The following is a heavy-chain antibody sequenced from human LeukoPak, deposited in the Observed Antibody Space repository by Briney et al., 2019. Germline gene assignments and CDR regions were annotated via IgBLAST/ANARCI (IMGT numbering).Heavy chain of an antibody. CDR1: GGSFSGYY. CDR2: INHSGST. D-gene: IGHD6-13*01. J-gene: IGHJ4*02. Sequence: PSETLSLTCAVYGGSFSGYYWSWIRQAPGKGLEWIGEINHSGSTNYNPSLKSRVTISVDTSKNQFSLKLSSVTAADTAVYYCARGRIAATGRAAGYWGQGTLVTVSS. V-gene: IGHV4-34*01. CDR3: ARGRIAATGRAAGY.